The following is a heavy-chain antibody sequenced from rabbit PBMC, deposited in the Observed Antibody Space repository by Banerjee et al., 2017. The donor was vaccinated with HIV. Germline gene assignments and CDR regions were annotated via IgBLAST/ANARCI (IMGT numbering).Heavy chain of an antibody. CDR3: ARDDAGVVGYDWDL. V-gene: IGHV1S45*01. Sequence: QEQLEESGGDLVKPEGSLTLTCTASGFSFSYKYVMCWVRQAPGKGLEWIACIDAGSSGSTQYANWAKGRFTISKISSTTVTLQMTSLTAADTATYFCARDDAGVVGYDWDLWGQGTWSPS. CDR1: GFSFSYKYV. D-gene: IGHD4-2*01. CDR2: IDAGSSGST. J-gene: IGHJ3*01.